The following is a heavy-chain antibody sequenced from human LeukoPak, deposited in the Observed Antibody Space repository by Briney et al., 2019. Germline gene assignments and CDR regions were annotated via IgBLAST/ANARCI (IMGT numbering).Heavy chain of an antibody. D-gene: IGHD3-10*01. CDR3: ASPLYYYGSGSPDYYYGMDV. Sequence: GASVKVSCKASGGTFSSYAISWVRQAPGQGLEWMGGIIPIFSTANYAQKFQGRVTITADKSTSTAYMELSSLRSEDTAVYYCASPLYYYGSGSPDYYYGMDVWGKGTTVTVSS. J-gene: IGHJ6*04. CDR1: GGTFSSYA. V-gene: IGHV1-69*06. CDR2: IIPIFSTA.